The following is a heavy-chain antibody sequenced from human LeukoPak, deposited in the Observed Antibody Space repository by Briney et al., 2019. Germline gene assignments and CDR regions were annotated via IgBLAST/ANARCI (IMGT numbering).Heavy chain of an antibody. CDR3: ASCSSTSCAFLGAFDI. CDR1: GGSISSYY. V-gene: IGHV4-4*07. D-gene: IGHD2-2*01. J-gene: IGHJ3*02. Sequence: TSETLSLTCTVSGGSISSYYWSWIRQPAGKGREWIGRIYTSGSTNYNPSLKSRVTMSVDTSKNQFSLKLSSVTAADTAVYYCASCSSTSCAFLGAFDIWGQGTMVTVSS. CDR2: IYTSGST.